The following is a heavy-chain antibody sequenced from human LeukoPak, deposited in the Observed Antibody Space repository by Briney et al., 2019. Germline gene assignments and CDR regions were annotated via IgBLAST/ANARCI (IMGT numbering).Heavy chain of an antibody. V-gene: IGHV4-59*11. CDR2: IYYRGNT. CDR3: ARDVSKTFDI. J-gene: IGHJ4*02. Sequence: SETLSLTCTVSGASISGHYWSWIRQPPGKRLEWIGYIYYRGNTYYNPSLISRATISVDTSKNQISLKLTSVTAADTAVYYCARDVSKTFDIWGQGTRVTVPS. D-gene: IGHD2/OR15-2a*01. CDR1: GASISGHY.